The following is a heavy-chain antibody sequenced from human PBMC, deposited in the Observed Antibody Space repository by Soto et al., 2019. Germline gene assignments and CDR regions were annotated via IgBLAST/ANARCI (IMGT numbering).Heavy chain of an antibody. D-gene: IGHD3-3*01. J-gene: IGHJ6*02. CDR2: ISAYNGNT. CDR3: ARVLSWASYYDFWSGYYNYYYYGMDV. CDR1: GYTFSNYG. Sequence: ASVKVSCKASGYTFSNYGISWVRQAPGQGLEWMGWISAYNGNTKYAQKLQGRVTMTRNTSISTAYMELSSLRSEDTAVYYCARVLSWASYYDFWSGYYNYYYYGMDVWGQGTTVTVSS. V-gene: IGHV1-18*01.